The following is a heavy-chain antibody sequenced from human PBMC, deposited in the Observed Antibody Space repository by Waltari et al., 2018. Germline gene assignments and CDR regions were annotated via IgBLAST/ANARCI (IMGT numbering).Heavy chain of an antibody. CDR1: GFTFNSYA. Sequence: QVQLVESGGGVVQPGRSLRLSCAASGFTFNSYAMHWVRQAPGKGLNWVALISYDGSNKYYVDSVRGRFTISRDKSKNTLYLQMNSLRAEDTAVYYCATDRCTIEAVGIDYWGQGTLVTVSS. CDR2: ISYDGSNK. D-gene: IGHD6-13*01. J-gene: IGHJ4*02. CDR3: ATDRCTIEAVGIDY. V-gene: IGHV3-30*03.